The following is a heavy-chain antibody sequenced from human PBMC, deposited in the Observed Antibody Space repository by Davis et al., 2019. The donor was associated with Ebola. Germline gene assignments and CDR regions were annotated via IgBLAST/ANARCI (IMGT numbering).Heavy chain of an antibody. Sequence: PSETLSLTCAVYGGSFSGYYWSWIRQPPGKGLEWIGEINHSGSTNYNPSLKSRVTISVDTSKNQFSLKLSSVTAADTAVYYCARGIPYYYGSGSCFDYWGQGTLVTVSS. D-gene: IGHD3-10*01. CDR2: INHSGST. CDR3: ARGIPYYYGSGSCFDY. J-gene: IGHJ4*02. V-gene: IGHV4-34*01. CDR1: GGSFSGYY.